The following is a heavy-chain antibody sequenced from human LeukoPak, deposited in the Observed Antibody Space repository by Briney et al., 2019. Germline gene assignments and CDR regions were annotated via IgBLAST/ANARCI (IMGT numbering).Heavy chain of an antibody. J-gene: IGHJ4*02. D-gene: IGHD3-3*01. CDR2: ISSSGSTI. CDR3: AREGYDFWSGYYTGYYFDY. V-gene: IGHV3-11*01. Sequence: LSLTCAVYGGSFSGYYWSWIRQAPGKGLEWVSYISSSGSTIYYADSVKGRFTISRDNAKNSLYLQMNSLRAEDTAVYYCAREGYDFWSGYYTGYYFDYWGQGTLVTVSS. CDR1: GGSFSGYY.